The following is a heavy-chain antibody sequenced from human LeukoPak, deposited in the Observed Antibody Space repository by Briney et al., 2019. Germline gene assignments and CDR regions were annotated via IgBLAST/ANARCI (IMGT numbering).Heavy chain of an antibody. CDR3: ARLPAYCSSTSCYYDY. V-gene: IGHV3-9*01. J-gene: IGHJ4*02. CDR1: GFTFDDYA. CDR2: IRWNSGNI. Sequence: GGSLRLSCAASGFTFDDYAMHWVRQAPGKGLEWVSGIRWNSGNIDYADSVKGRFTISRDNAKSSLYLQMNSLRAEDTAVYYCARLPAYCSSTSCYYDYWGQGTLVTVSS. D-gene: IGHD2-2*01.